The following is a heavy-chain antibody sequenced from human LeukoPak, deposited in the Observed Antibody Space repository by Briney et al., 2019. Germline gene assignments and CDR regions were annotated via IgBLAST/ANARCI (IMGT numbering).Heavy chain of an antibody. CDR2: FYTSGTP. J-gene: IGHJ4*02. CDR1: GGSISRGSYH. V-gene: IGHV4-61*02. Sequence: PSQTLSLTCTVSGGSISRGSYHWSWIRQPAGKGLEWIGRFYTSGTPNYNPSLKSRVTILVDTSRNQFSLKLNSVTAADTAVYYCARGGIPDYWGQGILVTVSS. D-gene: IGHD2-21*01. CDR3: ARGGIPDY.